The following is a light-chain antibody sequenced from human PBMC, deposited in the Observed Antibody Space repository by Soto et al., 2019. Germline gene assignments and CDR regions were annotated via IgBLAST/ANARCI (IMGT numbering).Light chain of an antibody. CDR1: QGIKDY. CDR3: QQYNTWPRT. Sequence: EIVMTQSPATLSVSPGERATLSCRASQGIKDYLAWFQQKPGQAPRLLIYGASTRATAIPARCSGSGSGTEFTLSISSLQSEDFAVYYCQQYNTWPRTFGQGTNVETK. CDR2: GAS. J-gene: IGKJ1*01. V-gene: IGKV3-15*01.